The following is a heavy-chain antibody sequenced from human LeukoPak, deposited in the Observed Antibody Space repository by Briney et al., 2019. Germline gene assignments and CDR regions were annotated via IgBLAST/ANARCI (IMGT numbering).Heavy chain of an antibody. CDR2: ISGSGGST. D-gene: IGHD5-24*01. CDR1: GFTFRRYD. Sequence: GGSLRLSCASSGFTFRRYDMNWVRQAPGKGLEWVSAISGSGGSTYYADSVKGRFTISRDNSKNTLYLQMNSLRAEDTAVYYCAKARMATIGYFDYWGQGTLVTVSS. V-gene: IGHV3-23*01. J-gene: IGHJ4*02. CDR3: AKARMATIGYFDY.